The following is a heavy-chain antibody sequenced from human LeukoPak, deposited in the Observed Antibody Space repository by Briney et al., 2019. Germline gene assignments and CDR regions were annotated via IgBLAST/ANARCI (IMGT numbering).Heavy chain of an antibody. CDR1: GFTFSSYS. CDR2: ISSSSSYI. D-gene: IGHD6-19*01. Sequence: GGSLRLSCAASGFTFSSYSMNWVRQAPGKGLEWVSSISSSSSYIYYADSVKGRFTISRDNAKNSLYLQMNSLRAEDTAVYYCARQLNSLAVDDYWGQGTLVTVSS. J-gene: IGHJ4*02. V-gene: IGHV3-21*01. CDR3: ARQLNSLAVDDY.